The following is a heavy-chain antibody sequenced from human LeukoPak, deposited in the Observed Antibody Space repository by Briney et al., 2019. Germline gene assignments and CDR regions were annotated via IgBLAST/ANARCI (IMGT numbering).Heavy chain of an antibody. CDR3: ARAPHSSSFLNAFDI. Sequence: SETLSLTCAVSGYSISSSNWWGWSRQPPGKGLEGIGYIYCSGSTYYNPSLKSRVTMSVDTSKNQFSLKLSSVTAVDTAVYYCARAPHSSSFLNAFDIWGQGTMVTVSS. J-gene: IGHJ3*02. D-gene: IGHD6-13*01. CDR1: GYSISSSNW. CDR2: IYCSGST. V-gene: IGHV4-28*03.